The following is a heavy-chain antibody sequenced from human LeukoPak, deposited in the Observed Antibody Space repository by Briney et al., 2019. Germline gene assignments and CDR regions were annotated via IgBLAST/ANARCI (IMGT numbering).Heavy chain of an antibody. D-gene: IGHD4-23*01. CDR1: GFTVSSNY. CDR2: IYSGGAT. CDR3: ARGGGRGPYGGNADY. V-gene: IGHV3-66*01. J-gene: IGHJ4*02. Sequence: GGSLRLSCAASGFTVSSNYMSWVRQAPGKGLEWVSIIYSGGATFYAESMKDRFTISRDNSKNTLYLQMNSLRAEDTAVYYCARGGGRGPYGGNADYWGQGTLVTVSS.